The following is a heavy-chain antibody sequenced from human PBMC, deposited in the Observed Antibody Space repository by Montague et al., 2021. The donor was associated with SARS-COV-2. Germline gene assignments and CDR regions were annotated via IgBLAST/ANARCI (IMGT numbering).Heavy chain of an antibody. CDR3: ARVATNYDILTGYQTKYYYYYGMDV. Sequence: SLRLSCAASGFTFSSYWMSWVRQAPGKGLEWVANIKQDGSEKYYVDSVKGRFTISRDNAKNSLYLQMNSLRAEDTAVYYCARVATNYDILTGYQTKYYYYYGMDVWGQGTTVTVSS. V-gene: IGHV3-7*01. CDR2: IKQDGSEK. D-gene: IGHD3-9*01. J-gene: IGHJ6*02. CDR1: GFTFSSYW.